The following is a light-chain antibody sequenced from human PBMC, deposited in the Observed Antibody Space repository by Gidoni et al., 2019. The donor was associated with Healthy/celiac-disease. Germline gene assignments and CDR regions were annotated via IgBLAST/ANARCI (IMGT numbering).Light chain of an antibody. CDR3: QQYNNWRGS. J-gene: IGKJ2*03. V-gene: IGKV3-15*01. CDR2: GAS. CDR1: QSVSNN. Sequence: EIVMTQSPATLSVSPGERATLSCRASQSVSNNLAWYQQKPGQAPRLLIYGASTRATGIPARFSGSGSGTEFTLTISSLQSEDFAVYYCQQYNNWRGSFGQGTKLEIK.